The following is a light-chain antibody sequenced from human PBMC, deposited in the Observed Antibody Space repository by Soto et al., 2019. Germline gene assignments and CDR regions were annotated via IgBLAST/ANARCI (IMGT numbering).Light chain of an antibody. CDR1: SSNIGAGYD. Sequence: QSALTQPPAVSGAPGQRVTISCTGSSSNIGAGYDVHWYQQLPGTAPKLLIYGNSNRPSGVPDRFSGSKSGTSASLAITGLQAEDEADYYCQSYDSSLNALFGGGTKLTVL. V-gene: IGLV1-40*01. CDR3: QSYDSSLNAL. J-gene: IGLJ3*02. CDR2: GNS.